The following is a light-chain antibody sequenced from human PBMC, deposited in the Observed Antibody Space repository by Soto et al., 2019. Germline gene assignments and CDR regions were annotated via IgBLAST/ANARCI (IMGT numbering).Light chain of an antibody. V-gene: IGKV1-5*03. CDR1: QTISNF. J-gene: IGKJ1*01. CDR3: QQYNSYPGT. Sequence: DIQMTQSPSTLSAFVGDGVAITCRASQTISNFLAWYQQKPGKAPKLLFYRASNLEGGVPSRFSGGGSGTEFTLTINSLQPDDSATYYCQQYNSYPGTFGQGTKVDI. CDR2: RAS.